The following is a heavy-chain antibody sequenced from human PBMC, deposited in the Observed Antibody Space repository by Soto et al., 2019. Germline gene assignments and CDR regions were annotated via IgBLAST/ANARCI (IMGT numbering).Heavy chain of an antibody. D-gene: IGHD1-26*01. CDR2: IYYSGST. Sequence: SETLSLTCTVSGGSISSYYWSWIRQPPGKGLEWIGYIYYSGSTNYNPSLKRRVTISVDTSKNQFSLQLNSVTPEDTAVYYCARGEDTQDLVGATVRYYYGMDVWGQGTTVTVSS. J-gene: IGHJ6*02. V-gene: IGHV4-59*12. CDR1: GGSISSYY. CDR3: ARGEDTQDLVGATVRYYYGMDV.